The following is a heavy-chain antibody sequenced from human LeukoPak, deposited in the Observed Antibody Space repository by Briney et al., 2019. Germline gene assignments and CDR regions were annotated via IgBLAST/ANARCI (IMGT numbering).Heavy chain of an antibody. Sequence: ASVKVSCKASGYTFTSYGISWVRQAPGQGLEWMGWISAYNGNTNYARKLQGRVTMTTDTSTSTAYMELRSLRSDDTAVYYCAREEWGYYDSSGTGLDYWGQGTLVTVSS. CDR1: GYTFTSYG. D-gene: IGHD3-22*01. J-gene: IGHJ4*02. CDR3: AREEWGYYDSSGTGLDY. V-gene: IGHV1-18*01. CDR2: ISAYNGNT.